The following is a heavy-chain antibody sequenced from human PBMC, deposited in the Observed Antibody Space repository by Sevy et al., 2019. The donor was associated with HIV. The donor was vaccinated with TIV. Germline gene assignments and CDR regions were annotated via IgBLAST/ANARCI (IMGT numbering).Heavy chain of an antibody. CDR3: AKEFYLGSYLED. CDR1: GFTFSSFA. Sequence: GGSLRLSCAASGFTFSSFAISWVRQAPGKGLEWVSDISGSGGGKKYADSVKGRFTVSRANAQNTVFLQMNNLRGEDTGLYYCAKEFYLGSYLEDWGQGPLVTVSS. V-gene: IGHV3-23*01. D-gene: IGHD3-10*01. CDR2: ISGSGGGK. J-gene: IGHJ4*02.